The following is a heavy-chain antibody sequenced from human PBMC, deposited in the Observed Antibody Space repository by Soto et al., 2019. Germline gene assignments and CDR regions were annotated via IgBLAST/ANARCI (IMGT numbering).Heavy chain of an antibody. D-gene: IGHD3-16*02. Sequence: QGQLGESGGGLAKPGGSLRLSCAASGFTFNDYYMSWIRQAPGKGLEWVSYISSSGTTIYYADSVKGRFTISRDNARNSLFLQMRSMRAEDTAVYYCAKGYVWGSYRPSMDVWGHGTTVIVSS. CDR3: AKGYVWGSYRPSMDV. CDR2: ISSSGTTI. J-gene: IGHJ6*02. V-gene: IGHV3-11*01. CDR1: GFTFNDYY.